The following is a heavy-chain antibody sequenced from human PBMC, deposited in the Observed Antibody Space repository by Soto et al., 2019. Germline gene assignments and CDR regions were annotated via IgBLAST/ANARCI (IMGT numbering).Heavy chain of an antibody. V-gene: IGHV1-2*02. J-gene: IGHJ6*02. CDR2: INPYTGGT. CDR1: GYTFTGYY. Sequence: ASVKVSCKAFGYTFTGYYVLWVRQAPGQGPECMGWINPYTGGTNYAQKFQGRVTMTRDMSISTAYMELSKLISDDTAVYYCATQFHHCGGDCYRGPYFGMDVWGQGTTVTVSS. D-gene: IGHD2-21*02. CDR3: ATQFHHCGGDCYRGPYFGMDV.